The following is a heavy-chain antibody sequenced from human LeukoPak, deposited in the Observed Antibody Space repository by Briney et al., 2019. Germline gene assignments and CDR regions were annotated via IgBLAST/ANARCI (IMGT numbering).Heavy chain of an antibody. CDR2: IYHSGST. J-gene: IGHJ4*02. V-gene: IGHV4-38-2*02. CDR1: GYSISSGYY. Sequence: SETLSLTCTVSGYSISSGYYWGWIRQPPGKGLEWIGSIYHSGSTYYNPSLKSRVTISVDTSKNQFSLKLSSVTAVDTAVYYCARLRRTAFDYWGQGTLVTVSS. CDR3: ARLRRTAFDY. D-gene: IGHD1-14*01.